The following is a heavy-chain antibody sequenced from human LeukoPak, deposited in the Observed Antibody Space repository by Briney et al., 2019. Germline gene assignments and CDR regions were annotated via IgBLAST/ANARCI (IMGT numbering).Heavy chain of an antibody. CDR2: VSGSGAIA. CDR1: GFTFSNYA. Sequence: GGSLRLSCAASGFTFSNYAMTWVRQAPGKGLEWVSAVSGSGAIAYYTDSVKGRFTISRDNSKNTLYLQMSSLTAKDTAVYYCAKDRSIGTYYTFDSWGQGTLVTVSS. D-gene: IGHD1-26*01. V-gene: IGHV3-23*01. J-gene: IGHJ4*02. CDR3: AKDRSIGTYYTFDS.